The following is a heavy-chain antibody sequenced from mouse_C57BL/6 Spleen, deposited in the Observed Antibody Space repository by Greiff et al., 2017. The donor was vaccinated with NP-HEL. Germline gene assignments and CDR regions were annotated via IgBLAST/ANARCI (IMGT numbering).Heavy chain of an antibody. CDR1: GYTFTSYW. Sequence: QVQLQQSGAELVKPGASVKMSCKASGYTFTSYWITWVKQRPGQGLEWIGDIYPGSGSTNSNEKFKSKATLTVDTSSSTAYMQLSSLTSEDSAVYYCARGGATMVTTGAMDYWGQGTSVTVSS. D-gene: IGHD2-2*01. CDR2: IYPGSGST. V-gene: IGHV1-55*01. CDR3: ARGGATMVTTGAMDY. J-gene: IGHJ4*01.